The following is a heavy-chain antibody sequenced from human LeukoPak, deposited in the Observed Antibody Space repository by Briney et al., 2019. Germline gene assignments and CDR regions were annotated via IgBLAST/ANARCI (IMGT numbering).Heavy chain of an antibody. CDR2: IYSGGST. CDR1: RFTVSSNY. CDR3: ARNLDYYYMDV. J-gene: IGHJ6*03. Sequence: GGSLRLSCVASRFTVSSNYMSWVRQAPGKGLEWVSVIYSGGSTYYADSVKGRFTISRDNSKNTLYLQMNSLRAEDTAVYYCARNLDYYYMDVWGKGTTVTVSS. V-gene: IGHV3-66*02.